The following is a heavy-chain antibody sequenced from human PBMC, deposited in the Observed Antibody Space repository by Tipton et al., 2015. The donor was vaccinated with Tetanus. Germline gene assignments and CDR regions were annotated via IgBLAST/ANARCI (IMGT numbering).Heavy chain of an antibody. D-gene: IGHD2-8*01. Sequence: GSLRLSCAASGFTFSNYWMSWVRQAPGKGLEWVANIDQAGSDKYYVDSVKGRFTISRDNAKNSLFLQMDGLRAEDTAVYYCTKDVGIVLFDYWGQGTLVTVSS. CDR1: GFTFSNYW. V-gene: IGHV3-7*03. CDR2: IDQAGSDK. J-gene: IGHJ4*02. CDR3: TKDVGIVLFDY.